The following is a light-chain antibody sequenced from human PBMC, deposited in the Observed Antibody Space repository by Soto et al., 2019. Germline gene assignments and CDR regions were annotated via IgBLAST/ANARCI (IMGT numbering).Light chain of an antibody. Sequence: DIQMTQSPSTLSGSVGDRVTITCRASQTISSCLAWYQQKPGKAPKLLIYKASTLKSGVPSRFSGSGSGTEFTLTISSVQPDDFVTYYCQHYNSYSEAFGQGTKVELK. CDR2: KAS. CDR1: QTISSC. J-gene: IGKJ1*01. V-gene: IGKV1-5*03. CDR3: QHYNSYSEA.